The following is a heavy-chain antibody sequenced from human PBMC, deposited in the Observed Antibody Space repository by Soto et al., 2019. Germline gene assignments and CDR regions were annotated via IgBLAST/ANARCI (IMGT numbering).Heavy chain of an antibody. Sequence: EVQLVESGGDLVQPGRSLRLSCAASGFIFDDYAMHWVRQVPGKGLEWVSGIRWNSDSIGYADSVKGRFTISRDNAKNSLYLQMNSLRAEDTALYYCAKVSDSSGYYPSWGQGTLVTVSS. D-gene: IGHD3-22*01. CDR3: AKVSDSSGYYPS. CDR1: GFIFDDYA. J-gene: IGHJ5*02. V-gene: IGHV3-9*01. CDR2: IRWNSDSI.